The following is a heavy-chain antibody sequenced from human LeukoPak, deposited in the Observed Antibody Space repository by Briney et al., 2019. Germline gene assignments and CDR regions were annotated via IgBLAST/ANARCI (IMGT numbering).Heavy chain of an antibody. CDR2: IYSSGST. CDR1: GGPIISYH. J-gene: IGHJ4*02. CDR3: ARTTNDGSGYYVY. D-gene: IGHD3-22*01. V-gene: IGHV4-59*01. Sequence: TLSLTCTVSGGPIISYHWGWIRQPSGKGLEWIGFIYSSGSTKYNPSLTSGVTISLDTSKKQISLKLSSVTAADTAVYYCARTTNDGSGYYVYWGQGTLVTVSS.